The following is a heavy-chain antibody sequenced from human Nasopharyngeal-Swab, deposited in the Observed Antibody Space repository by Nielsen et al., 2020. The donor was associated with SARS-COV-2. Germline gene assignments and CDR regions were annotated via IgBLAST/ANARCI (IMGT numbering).Heavy chain of an antibody. Sequence: GESLKISCAASGFTFSSYAMSWVRQAPGKGLEWVSTISGGGSTYYADYVKGRFTISRDNSKNTLYLQMNSLRAEDTAVYYCANAHDYVWGSYRYSDYYGMDVWGQGTTVTVSS. D-gene: IGHD3-16*02. V-gene: IGHV3-23*01. CDR3: ANAHDYVWGSYRYSDYYGMDV. J-gene: IGHJ6*02. CDR2: ISGGGST. CDR1: GFTFSSYA.